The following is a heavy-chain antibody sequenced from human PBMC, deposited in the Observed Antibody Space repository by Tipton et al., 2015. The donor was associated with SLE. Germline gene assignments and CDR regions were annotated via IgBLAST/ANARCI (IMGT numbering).Heavy chain of an antibody. CDR1: GGSISSSTYY. CDR2: IFYTGNT. CDR3: ARGGIYHDDSGNFDY. J-gene: IGHJ4*02. Sequence: TLSLTCTVSGGSISSSTYYWGWIRQAPGKGLEWIGGIFYTGNTSYNPSLKSRVTISVDTSKNQLSLNLNPVTAADTAVYYCARGGIYHDDSGNFDYWGQGTLVTASS. V-gene: IGHV4-39*07. D-gene: IGHD3-22*01.